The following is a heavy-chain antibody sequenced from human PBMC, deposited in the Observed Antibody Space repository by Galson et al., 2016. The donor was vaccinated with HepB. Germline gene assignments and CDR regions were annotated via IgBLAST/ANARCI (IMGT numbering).Heavy chain of an antibody. J-gene: IGHJ2*01. V-gene: IGHV4-59*01. CDR2: FYFSGST. CDR1: GGSFNGFY. Sequence: SETLSLTCAIYGGSFNGFYWSWIRQPPGKGLEWIAYFYFSGSTNYNPSLRSRVTVSFDTSKNQLSLKLNSVAAADTAVYYCARDAGGPFDLWGRGTLVTVSS. CDR3: ARDAGGPFDL. D-gene: IGHD3-16*01.